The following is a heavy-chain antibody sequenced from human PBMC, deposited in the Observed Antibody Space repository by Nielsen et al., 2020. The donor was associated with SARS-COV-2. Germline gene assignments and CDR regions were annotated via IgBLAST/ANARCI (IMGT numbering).Heavy chain of an antibody. CDR3: ARGGAAAGAFDI. V-gene: IGHV3-74*01. Sequence: GESLKISCAASGFTFSSYWMHWVRQAPGKGLVWVSRINSDGSSTSYADSVKGRFTISRDNAKNTLYLQMNSLRAEDTAAYYCARGGAAAGAFDIWGQGTMVTVSS. D-gene: IGHD6-13*01. CDR1: GFTFSSYW. J-gene: IGHJ3*02. CDR2: INSDGSST.